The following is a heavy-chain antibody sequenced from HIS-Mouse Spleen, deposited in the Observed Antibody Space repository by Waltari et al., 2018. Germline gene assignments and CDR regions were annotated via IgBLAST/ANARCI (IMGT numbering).Heavy chain of an antibody. CDR2: YYSGST. CDR1: GRSLSSYY. CDR3: ARASRDLLLPRYFDL. Sequence: QVQLQESGPGLVKPSETLSPTCTVSGRSLSSYYCNWIRQPPGKGLEWIGYYSGSTNYNPSLKCRVTISVDTSKNQFSLKLSSVTAADTAVYYCARASRDLLLPRYFDLWGRGTLVTVSS. V-gene: IGHV4-59*01. J-gene: IGHJ2*01.